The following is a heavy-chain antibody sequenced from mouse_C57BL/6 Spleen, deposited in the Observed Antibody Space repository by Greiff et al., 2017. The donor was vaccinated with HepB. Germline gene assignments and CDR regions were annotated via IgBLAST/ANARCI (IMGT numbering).Heavy chain of an antibody. CDR1: GCTFTSYW. Sequence: QVQLQQPGAELVKPGASVKMSCKASGCTFTSYWITWVKQRPGQGLEWIGDIYPGSGSTNYNEKFKSKATLTVDTSSSTAYMQLSSLTSEDSAVYYCARGPYYYGSSYWYFDVWGTGTTVTVSS. J-gene: IGHJ1*03. D-gene: IGHD1-1*01. CDR2: IYPGSGST. CDR3: ARGPYYYGSSYWYFDV. V-gene: IGHV1-55*01.